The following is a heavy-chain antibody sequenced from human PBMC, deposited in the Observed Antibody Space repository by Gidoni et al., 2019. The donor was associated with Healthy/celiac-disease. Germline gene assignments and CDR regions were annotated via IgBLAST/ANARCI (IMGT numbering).Heavy chain of an antibody. Sequence: EVQLVQFGGGLVQPGGSRKLSCSSSGFTFSGSAMHWVRQASGKGLEWVGSIRSKANSYATAYAESVKGRFTISRDDSKNTAYLQMNSLKTEDTAVYYCTSLSSMVRGAWGQGTLVTVSS. CDR2: IRSKANSYAT. CDR1: GFTFSGSA. V-gene: IGHV3-73*02. J-gene: IGHJ5*02. D-gene: IGHD3-10*01. CDR3: TSLSSMVRGA.